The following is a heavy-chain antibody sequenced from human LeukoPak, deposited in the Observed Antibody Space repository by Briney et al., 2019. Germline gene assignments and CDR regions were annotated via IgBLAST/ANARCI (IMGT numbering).Heavy chain of an antibody. CDR2: ISSSSSYI. J-gene: IGHJ4*02. V-gene: IGHV3-21*01. CDR3: ARDSTVTSLDY. D-gene: IGHD4-17*01. Sequence: GGSLRLSCAASGFTFSSYAMNWIRQAPGKGLEWVSSISSSSSYIYYADSVRGRFTISRDNVKNSLYLQMNSLRAEDTAVYYCARDSTVTSLDYWGLGTLVTVSS. CDR1: GFTFSSYA.